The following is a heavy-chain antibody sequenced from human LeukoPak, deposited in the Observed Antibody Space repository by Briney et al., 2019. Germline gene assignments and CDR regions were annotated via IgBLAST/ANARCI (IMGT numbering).Heavy chain of an antibody. D-gene: IGHD1-26*01. CDR1: GFTFSSYG. J-gene: IGHJ4*02. V-gene: IGHV3-33*06. Sequence: PGGSLRLSCAASGFTFSSYGMHWVRQAPGKGLEWVAVIWYDGSNKYYADSVKGRFTISRDNSKNTLYLQMNSLRAEDTAVYYCAKDGRGLGATVQDFDYWGQGTLVTVSS. CDR3: AKDGRGLGATVQDFDY. CDR2: IWYDGSNK.